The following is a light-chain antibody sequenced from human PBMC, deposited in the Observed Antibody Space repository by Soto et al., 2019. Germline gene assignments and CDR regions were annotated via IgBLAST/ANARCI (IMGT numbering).Light chain of an antibody. CDR3: QKYNSNLWT. V-gene: IGKV1-5*01. Sequence: DIQITQSPSTLCACVGDRVTITCRASQRIITWLDWYQQKPRKAPKLLNYDASSLETGVPSRFSGSGSGTDLTLTISSLQPDDFATYYCQKYNSNLWTFGPGTQVDIK. CDR1: QRIITW. J-gene: IGKJ1*01. CDR2: DAS.